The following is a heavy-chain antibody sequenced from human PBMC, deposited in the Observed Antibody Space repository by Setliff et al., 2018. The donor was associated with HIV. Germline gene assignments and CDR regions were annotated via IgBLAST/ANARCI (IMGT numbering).Heavy chain of an antibody. CDR1: GFTFSSYS. CDR2: ISGSNSRT. Sequence: PGGSLRLSCAASGFTFSSYSMNWVRQAPGKGLEWVSGISGSNSRTDYVDSGKGRFSISRDEAEKSVYLQMNSLRAEDTAVYYWARAGVVEGYYYYYYMDVWGKGTTVTVSS. D-gene: IGHD2-15*01. V-gene: IGHV3-23*01. J-gene: IGHJ6*03. CDR3: ARAGVVEGYYYYYYMDV.